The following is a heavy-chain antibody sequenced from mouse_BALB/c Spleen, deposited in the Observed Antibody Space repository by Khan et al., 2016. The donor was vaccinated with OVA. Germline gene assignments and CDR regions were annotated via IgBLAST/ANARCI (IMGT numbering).Heavy chain of an antibody. J-gene: IGHJ2*01. CDR2: INPHIGET. Sequence: VQLKESGPELVKPGASVKISCKASGYSFTGYFMNWVMQSHGKSLEWIGRINPHIGETFYNQKFKGKAILTVDESSSTAHMELRSLASEDSAVYYGARKNGSDFDYWGQGTTLTVSS. D-gene: IGHD1-1*01. V-gene: IGHV1-20*02. CDR1: GYSFTGYF. CDR3: ARKNGSDFDY.